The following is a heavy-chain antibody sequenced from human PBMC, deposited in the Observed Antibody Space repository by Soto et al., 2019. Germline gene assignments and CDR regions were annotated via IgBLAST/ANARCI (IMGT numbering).Heavy chain of an antibody. CDR1: GYSFTSYW. V-gene: IGHV5-51*01. J-gene: IGHJ6*02. CDR3: ARHAFERHSVSHPLYYSYYGREV. D-gene: IGHD3-10*01. CDR2: IYPGDSDT. Sequence: GESLKISCKGSGYSFTSYWIGGVGQMPGKGLEWMGSIYPGDSDTRYSPSFQGQVTISGDKAMSTAYLQGSSLKGWDTAMDYCARHAFERHSVSHPLYYSYYGREVWGQGTTVTAS.